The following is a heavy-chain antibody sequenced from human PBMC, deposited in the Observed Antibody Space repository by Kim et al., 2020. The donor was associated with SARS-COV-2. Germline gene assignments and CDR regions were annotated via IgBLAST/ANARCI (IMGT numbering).Heavy chain of an antibody. Sequence: GGSLRLSCVASGFAFSTYTMHWVRQAPGKGLEWVARFSYDGSSKRYADSVKGRFTISRDDSKNTLYLQMNSLGTEDTALYYCAKDQWSSNYGSAGPVTGMDVWGQGTTVTVSS. CDR3: AKDQWSSNYGSAGPVTGMDV. V-gene: IGHV3-30-3*01. J-gene: IGHJ6*02. CDR2: FSYDGSSK. D-gene: IGHD3-10*01. CDR1: GFAFSTYT.